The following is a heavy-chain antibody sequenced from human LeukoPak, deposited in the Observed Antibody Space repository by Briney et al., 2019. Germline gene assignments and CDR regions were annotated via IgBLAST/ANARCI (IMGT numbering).Heavy chain of an antibody. J-gene: IGHJ4*02. CDR3: ARVGEQQLVWGLDY. Sequence: PSQTLSLTCAVSGGSISSGDYYWSWIRQPPGKGLEWIGYIYHSGSTYYNPSLKSRVTISVDRSKNQFSLKLSSVTAADTAVYYCARVGEQQLVWGLDYWGQGTLVTVSS. D-gene: IGHD6-13*01. CDR1: GGSISSGDYY. CDR2: IYHSGST. V-gene: IGHV4-30-2*01.